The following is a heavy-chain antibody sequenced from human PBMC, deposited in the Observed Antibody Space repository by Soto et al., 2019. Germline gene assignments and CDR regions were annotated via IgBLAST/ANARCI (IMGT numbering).Heavy chain of an antibody. J-gene: IGHJ6*02. CDR3: AGRASSPMVRGLYYYYFYGMDV. CDR1: GGTFSSYA. Sequence: QVQLVQSGAEVKKPGSSVKVSCKASGGTFSSYAISWVRQAPGQGLEWMGGIIPIFGTANYAQKFQGRVTITADESTSTAYMELSSLRSEDTAVYYCAGRASSPMVRGLYYYYFYGMDVWGQGTTVTVSS. V-gene: IGHV1-69*01. CDR2: IIPIFGTA. D-gene: IGHD3-10*01.